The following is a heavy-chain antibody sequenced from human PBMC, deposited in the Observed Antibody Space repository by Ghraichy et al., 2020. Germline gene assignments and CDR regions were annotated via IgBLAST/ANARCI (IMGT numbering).Heavy chain of an antibody. V-gene: IGHV4-34*01. J-gene: IGHJ5*02. CDR1: GGSFSGYY. CDR3: ASDPSVSLPRPRFDP. D-gene: IGHD5/OR15-5a*01. CDR2: INHSGST. Sequence: AETLSLTCAVYGGSFSGYYWSWIRQPPGKGLEWIGEINHSGSTNYNPSLKSRVTISVDTSKNQFSLKLSSVTAADTAVYYCASDPSVSLPRPRFDPWGQGTLVTVSS.